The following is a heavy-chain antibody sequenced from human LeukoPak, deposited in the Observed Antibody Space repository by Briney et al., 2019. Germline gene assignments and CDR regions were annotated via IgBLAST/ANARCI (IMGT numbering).Heavy chain of an antibody. V-gene: IGHV3-23*01. D-gene: IGHD3-22*01. Sequence: GGSLRLSCTASGFTFTSFAMSWVRQAPGKGLEWVSTISGSGDKTFYADSVTGRFTISGDNSKNTLYLQMNSLRAEDTAVYYCARDGPHYDSSGAFDIWGQGTMVTVSS. J-gene: IGHJ3*02. CDR3: ARDGPHYDSSGAFDI. CDR2: ISGSGDKT. CDR1: GFTFTSFA.